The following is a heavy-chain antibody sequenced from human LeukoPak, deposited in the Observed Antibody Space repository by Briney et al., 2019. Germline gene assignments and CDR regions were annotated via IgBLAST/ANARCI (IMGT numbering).Heavy chain of an antibody. CDR1: DDSLSDYY. D-gene: IGHD6-13*01. V-gene: IGHV4-59*01. CDR2: ISYSGSA. CDR3: ARTHSSSLIWFDP. Sequence: PSETLSLTCTVSDDSLSDYYWSWIRQPPGKGLEWIGYISYSGSANYNPSLKSRVTISLDTSKNQFSLKLTSVTTADTAVFYCARTHSSSLIWFDPWGQGTLVIVSS. J-gene: IGHJ5*02.